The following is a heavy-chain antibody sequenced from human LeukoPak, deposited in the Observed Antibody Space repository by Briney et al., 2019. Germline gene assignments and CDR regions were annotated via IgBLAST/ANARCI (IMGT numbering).Heavy chain of an antibody. J-gene: IGHJ6*02. CDR1: GFTFSDYF. V-gene: IGHV3-11*04. CDR2: ISRSGTTI. Sequence: GGSLRLSCTASGFTFSDYFMSWIRQAPGKGPEWISQISRSGTTIYYADSVKGRFTISRDNAKNSLYLQMNSLRAEDTAVYYCASPAGPRYYYYGMDVWGQGTTVTVSS. CDR3: ASPAGPRYYYYGMDV.